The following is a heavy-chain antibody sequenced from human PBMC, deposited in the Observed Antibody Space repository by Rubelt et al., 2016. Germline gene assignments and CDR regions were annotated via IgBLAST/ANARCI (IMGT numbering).Heavy chain of an antibody. CDR3: AKGTVRTATPSEFDY. Sequence: RLSCAASGFTFSSYAMSWVRQAPGKGLEWVSAISGSGGYTYYADSVKGRFTISRGTSKNTLYLQMNSLRAEDTAVYYCAKGTVRTATPSEFDYWGQGTLVTVSS. CDR1: GFTFSSYA. J-gene: IGHJ4*02. CDR2: ISGSGGYT. D-gene: IGHD2-15*01. V-gene: IGHV3-23*01.